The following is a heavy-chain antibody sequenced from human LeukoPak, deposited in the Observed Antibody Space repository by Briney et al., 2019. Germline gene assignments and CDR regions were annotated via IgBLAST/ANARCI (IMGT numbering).Heavy chain of an antibody. J-gene: IGHJ2*01. CDR2: IYYSGST. D-gene: IGHD5-12*01. Sequence: PSETLSLTCIVSRGSISSYYWSWIRQPPGKGLEWIGYIYYSGSTNYNPSLKSRVTISVDTSKNQFSLKLSSVTAADTAVYYCARAPDIVATIRHFDLWGRGTLVTVSS. CDR1: RGSISSYY. V-gene: IGHV4-59*01. CDR3: ARAPDIVATIRHFDL.